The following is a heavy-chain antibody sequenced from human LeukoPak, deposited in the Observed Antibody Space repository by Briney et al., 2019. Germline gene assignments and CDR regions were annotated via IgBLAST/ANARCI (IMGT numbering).Heavy chain of an antibody. Sequence: SETLSLTCAVYGGSFSGYYWSWIRQPPGKGLEWIGEINHSGSTYYNPSLKSRVTISVDTSKNQFSLKLSSVTAADTAVYYCARVDDILTGSFDYWGQGTLVTVSS. J-gene: IGHJ4*02. CDR3: ARVDDILTGSFDY. CDR1: GGSFSGYY. D-gene: IGHD3-9*01. CDR2: INHSGST. V-gene: IGHV4-34*01.